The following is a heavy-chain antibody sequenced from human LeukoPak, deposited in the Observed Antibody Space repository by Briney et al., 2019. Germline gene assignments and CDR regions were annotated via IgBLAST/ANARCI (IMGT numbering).Heavy chain of an antibody. D-gene: IGHD3-16*01. J-gene: IGHJ5*02. Sequence: RGSLRLSCAASGFTFSSYWMTWVRQAPGKGLQWVANIKEDGSEIYYVDSVKGRFTISRDNAKNSLYLQMNSLRAEDTALYYCAKGLYSYPSWGQGTLFTVSS. CDR1: GFTFSSYW. V-gene: IGHV3-7*01. CDR3: AKGLYSYPS. CDR2: IKEDGSEI.